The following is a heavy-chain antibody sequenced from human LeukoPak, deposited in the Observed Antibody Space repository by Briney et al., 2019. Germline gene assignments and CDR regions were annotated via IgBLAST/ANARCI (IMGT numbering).Heavy chain of an antibody. CDR2: IKQDGSEK. V-gene: IGHV3-7*03. J-gene: IGHJ4*02. Sequence: GGSLRLSCAAPGFTFSSYAMSWARQAPGKGLEWVANIKQDGSEKYYVDSVKGRFTISRDNAKNSLYLQMNSPRAEDTAVYYCASRTSGYNYWGQGTLVTVSS. CDR1: GFTFSSYA. CDR3: ASRTSGYNY. D-gene: IGHD5-12*01.